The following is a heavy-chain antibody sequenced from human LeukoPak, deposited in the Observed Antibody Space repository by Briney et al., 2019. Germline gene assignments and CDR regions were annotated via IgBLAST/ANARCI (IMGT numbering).Heavy chain of an antibody. J-gene: IGHJ4*02. V-gene: IGHV3-23*01. CDR2: ISNNGGYT. CDR1: GFTFSSSA. CDR3: AKQLGYCSDGSCYFSY. D-gene: IGHD2-15*01. Sequence: GGSLRLSCAASGFTFSSSAMSWVRQAPGKGLEWVSAISNNGGYTYYADSVQGRFTISSDNSKSTLCLQMNSLRAEDTAVYYCAKQLGYCSDGSCYFSYWGQGTLVTVFS.